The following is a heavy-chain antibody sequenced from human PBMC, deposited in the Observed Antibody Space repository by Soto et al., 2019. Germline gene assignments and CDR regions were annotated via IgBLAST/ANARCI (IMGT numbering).Heavy chain of an antibody. CDR3: AKSSPKTAMVTLVDY. D-gene: IGHD5-18*01. J-gene: IGHJ4*02. V-gene: IGHV3-30*18. CDR1: GFTFSGYG. Sequence: PGGSLRLSCAASGFTFSGYGMHWVRQAPGKGLEWVAVISYDGSNKYYADSVKGRFTISRDNSKNTLYLQMNSLRAEDTAVYYCAKSSPKTAMVTLVDYWGQGTLVTVSS. CDR2: ISYDGSNK.